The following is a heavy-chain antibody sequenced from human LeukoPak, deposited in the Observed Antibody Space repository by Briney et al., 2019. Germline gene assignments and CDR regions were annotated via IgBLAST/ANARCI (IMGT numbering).Heavy chain of an antibody. Sequence: ASVKVSCKASGYTFTSYHMHWVRQAPGQGLEWMGIINPSGDSTSYAQKFQGRVTLTRDTSTSTVYMELSSLRSEDTAIYYCARIRDGYNDAYDLWGQGTVVTVPS. CDR2: INPSGDST. V-gene: IGHV1-46*01. J-gene: IGHJ3*01. CDR1: GYTFTSYH. D-gene: IGHD5-24*01. CDR3: ARIRDGYNDAYDL.